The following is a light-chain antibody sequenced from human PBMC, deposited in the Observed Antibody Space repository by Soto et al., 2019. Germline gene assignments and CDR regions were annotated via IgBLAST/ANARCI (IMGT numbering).Light chain of an antibody. CDR2: DIT. V-gene: IGLV2-14*01. Sequence: QSALTQPASVSGSPGQSITLSCTETFVSYQPHPGKAPKLIFYDITNRPSVPSNRFSGSRSGYTASLTISGLQAEDEADYYCSSYTSSGTLVFGTGTKLTVL. CDR1: F. J-gene: IGLJ1*01. CDR3: SSYTSSGTLV.